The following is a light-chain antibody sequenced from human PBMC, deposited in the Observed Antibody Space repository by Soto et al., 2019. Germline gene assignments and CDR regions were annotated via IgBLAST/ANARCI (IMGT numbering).Light chain of an antibody. Sequence: QSALTQPPSASGTPGQRVTIFCSGSSSSIGSNTVNWYQQLPGTAPKLLIYSNNQRPSGVPDRFSGSKSGTSASLAISGLQSEDEADYYCAAWDDTLTGYVFGTGTKVTVL. CDR1: SSSIGSNT. V-gene: IGLV1-44*01. CDR3: AAWDDTLTGYV. CDR2: SNN. J-gene: IGLJ1*01.